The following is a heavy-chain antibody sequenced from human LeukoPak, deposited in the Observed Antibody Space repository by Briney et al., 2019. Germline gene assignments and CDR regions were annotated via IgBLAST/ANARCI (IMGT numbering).Heavy chain of an antibody. D-gene: IGHD2-8*01. V-gene: IGHV4-59*01. CDR2: IYYSGST. CDR3: ARGNPMVYAMIDY. Sequence: PSETLSLTCTVSGGSISSYYWSWIRQPPGKGLEWIGYIYYSGSTNYNPFLKSRVTISVDTSKNQFSLKLSSVTAADTAVYYCARGNPMVYAMIDYWGQGTLVTVSS. J-gene: IGHJ4*02. CDR1: GGSISSYY.